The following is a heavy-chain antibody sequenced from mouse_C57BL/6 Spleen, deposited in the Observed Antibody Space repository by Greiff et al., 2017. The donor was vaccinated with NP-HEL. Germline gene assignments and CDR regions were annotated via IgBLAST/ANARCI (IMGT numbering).Heavy chain of an antibody. V-gene: IGHV14-1*01. CDR1: GFNIKDYY. D-gene: IGHD1-1*01. Sequence: EVQLQQSGAELVRPGASVKLSCTASGFNIKDYYMHWVKQRPEQGLEWIGRIDPEDGDTEYAPKFQGKATMTADTSSNTAYLQLSSLTSEDTAVYYCTTHYYGSPSFDYWGQGTTLTVSS. CDR2: IDPEDGDT. J-gene: IGHJ2*01. CDR3: TTHYYGSPSFDY.